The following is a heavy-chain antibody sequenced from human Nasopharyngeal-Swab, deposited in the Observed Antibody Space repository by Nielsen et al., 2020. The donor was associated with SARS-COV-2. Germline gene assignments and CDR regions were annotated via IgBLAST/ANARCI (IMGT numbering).Heavy chain of an antibody. J-gene: IGHJ4*02. Sequence: SLRLSCAASVFTFSSYAMHWVRPAPGKGLEWVAVISYDGSNKYYAYSVKGRFTISRDTSKNTLYLQMNRLRAEDTAMYYCAREMAEVGRSLEGFDYWGQGTLVTVSS. CDR3: AREMAEVGRSLEGFDY. V-gene: IGHV3-30*04. D-gene: IGHD5-24*01. CDR2: ISYDGSNK. CDR1: VFTFSSYA.